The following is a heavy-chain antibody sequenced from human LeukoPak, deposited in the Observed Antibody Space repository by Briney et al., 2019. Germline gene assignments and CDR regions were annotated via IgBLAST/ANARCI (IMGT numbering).Heavy chain of an antibody. V-gene: IGHV1-2*02. Sequence: ASVTVSCKASGYIFTAYYLHRVRQAPGQGPEWMGWIKADSGDTNYARKFQGRVTMTRDTSITTVYMELSSLTSDDTAVYYCTRIGDGYPYWGQGSLVTVSS. J-gene: IGHJ4*02. CDR1: GYIFTAYY. CDR2: IKADSGDT. D-gene: IGHD5-24*01. CDR3: TRIGDGYPY.